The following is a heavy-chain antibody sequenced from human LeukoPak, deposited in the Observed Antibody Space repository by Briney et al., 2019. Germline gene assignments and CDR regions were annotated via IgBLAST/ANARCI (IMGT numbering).Heavy chain of an antibody. Sequence: SETLSLTCTVSGGSISSGGYYWSWIRQHPGKGLEWIGYIYYSGSTYYNPSLKSRVTISVDTSKNQFSLKLSSVTAADTAVYYCARAPAGYCSSTSCPHFDYWGQGTLVTVSS. CDR3: ARAPAGYCSSTSCPHFDY. J-gene: IGHJ4*02. CDR2: IYYSGST. CDR1: GGSISSGGYY. V-gene: IGHV4-31*03. D-gene: IGHD2-2*03.